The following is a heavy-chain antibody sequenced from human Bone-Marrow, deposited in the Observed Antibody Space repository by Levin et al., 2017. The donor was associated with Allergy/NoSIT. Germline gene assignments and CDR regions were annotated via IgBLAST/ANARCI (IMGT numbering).Heavy chain of an antibody. J-gene: IGHJ6*03. Sequence: GASVKVSCVASGYTFTSYSVNWVRQAPGQGLEWMGWINTNTGNPTYAQGFTGRFVFSLDTSVSTAYLHISSLKAEDTAVYYCARDGSGYESFYYYYMDVWGKGTTVTVSS. CDR2: INTNTGNP. D-gene: IGHD5-12*01. V-gene: IGHV7-4-1*02. CDR1: GYTFTSYS. CDR3: ARDGSGYESFYYYYMDV.